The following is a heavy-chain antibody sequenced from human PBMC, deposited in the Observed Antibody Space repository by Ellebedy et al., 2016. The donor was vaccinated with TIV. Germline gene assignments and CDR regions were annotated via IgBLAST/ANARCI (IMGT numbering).Heavy chain of an antibody. CDR1: GFTFDSYA. CDR2: ISHDGSSH. CDR3: ARDLDKSSGWYGGAGY. Sequence: GESLKISCVASGFTFDSYAMHWVRQAPGKGLEWVAVISHDGSSHYYADSVKGRFTISRDNSMTTLYLQMNSLRAEDTSVYYCARDLDKSSGWYGGAGYWGQGTLVTVSS. J-gene: IGHJ4*02. D-gene: IGHD6-19*01. V-gene: IGHV3-30-3*01.